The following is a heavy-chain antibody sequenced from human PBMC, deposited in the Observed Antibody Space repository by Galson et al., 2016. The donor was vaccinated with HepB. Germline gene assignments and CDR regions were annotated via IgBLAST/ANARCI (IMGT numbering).Heavy chain of an antibody. CDR2: IIPTLGIA. J-gene: IGHJ4*02. CDR1: GGTFSSHT. V-gene: IGHV1-69*04. D-gene: IGHD5-12*01. CDR3: ARDRGYSCYESWAY. Sequence: SVKVSCKASGGTFSSHTISWVRQAPGQGLEWMGRIIPTLGIANYAQKFQGRVTITADKSTSAAYMELSSLRSEDTAVYYCARDRGYSCYESWAYWGQGTLVPVSS.